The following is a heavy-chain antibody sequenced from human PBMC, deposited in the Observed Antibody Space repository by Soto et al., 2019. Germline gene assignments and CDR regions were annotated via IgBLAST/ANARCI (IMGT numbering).Heavy chain of an antibody. V-gene: IGHV4-34*01. D-gene: IGHD6-13*01. J-gene: IGHJ3*02. CDR3: TTSGRSWPDSFDI. CDR1: GGSFSSYF. CDR2: VTPYGGS. Sequence: QVQLQQWGAGLLKPSETLSLTCAVYGGSFSSYFWTWVRQPPGKGLEWIGEVTPYGGSNFNPSRKSRVTISKDTSNSQFSLKMISVTAADTAIYYCTTSGRSWPDSFDIWGQGAMVTVSS.